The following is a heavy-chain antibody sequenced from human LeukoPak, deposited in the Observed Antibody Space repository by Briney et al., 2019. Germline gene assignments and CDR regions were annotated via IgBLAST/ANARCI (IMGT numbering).Heavy chain of an antibody. CDR3: ARGTEWLDLFDY. CDR1: GYTFTSYG. J-gene: IGHJ4*02. CDR2: INPSGGST. V-gene: IGHV1-46*01. Sequence: ASVKVSCKASGYTFTSYGISWVRQAPGQGLEWMGIINPSGGSTSYAQKFQGRVTMTRDTSTSTVYMELSSLRSEDTAVYYCARGTEWLDLFDYWGQGTLVTVSS. D-gene: IGHD6-19*01.